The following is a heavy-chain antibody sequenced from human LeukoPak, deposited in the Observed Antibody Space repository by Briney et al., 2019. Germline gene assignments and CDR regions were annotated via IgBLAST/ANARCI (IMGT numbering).Heavy chain of an antibody. CDR1: GFTFSSYG. Sequence: PGGSLRLSCAASGFTFSSYGMHWVRQAPGKGLEWVAVISYDGSNKYYADSVKGRFTISRDNSKNTLHLQMNSLRAEDTAVYYCAKEYYEGPNWFDPWGQGTLVTVSS. D-gene: IGHD2/OR15-2a*01. CDR2: ISYDGSNK. J-gene: IGHJ5*02. CDR3: AKEYYEGPNWFDP. V-gene: IGHV3-30*18.